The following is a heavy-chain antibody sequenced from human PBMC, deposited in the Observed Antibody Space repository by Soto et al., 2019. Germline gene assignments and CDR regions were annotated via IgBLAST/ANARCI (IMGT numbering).Heavy chain of an antibody. CDR1: GFTFSSYG. Sequence: QVQLVESGGGVVQPGRSLSLSCAASGFTFSSYGMHWVRQAPGEGLEWVAGILYDGSKKHYADSVKGRFTIARDNSKNTLYLQMNSLRAEGTAVYYCATRGFGGSFHYFDYWGQGTLVTVSS. D-gene: IGHD1-26*01. J-gene: IGHJ4*02. CDR2: ILYDGSKK. V-gene: IGHV3-30*03. CDR3: ATRGFGGSFHYFDY.